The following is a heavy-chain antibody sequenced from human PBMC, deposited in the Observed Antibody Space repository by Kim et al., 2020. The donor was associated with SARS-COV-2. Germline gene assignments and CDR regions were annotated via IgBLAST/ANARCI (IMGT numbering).Heavy chain of an antibody. V-gene: IGHV3-30*04. CDR3: ARDRGVRGGWVDA. CDR1: GFTFSSYA. CDR2: ISYDGSNK. D-gene: IGHD3-10*01. Sequence: GGSLRLSCAASGFTFSSYAMHWVRQAPGKGLEWVAVISYDGSNKYYADAAKGRFTISRDNSKNTLYLQMNSMRAEDTDADYCARDRGVRGGWVDAWCQGT. J-gene: IGHJ5*02.